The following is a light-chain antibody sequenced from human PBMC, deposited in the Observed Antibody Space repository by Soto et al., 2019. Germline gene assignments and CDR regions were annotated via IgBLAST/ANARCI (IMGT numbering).Light chain of an antibody. CDR2: GAS. CDR1: QSVRSSY. V-gene: IGKV3-20*01. J-gene: IGKJ5*01. Sequence: EIVLTQSPGTLSLSPGERATLSCRASQSVRSSYLAWFQQKPGQAPRLLIFGASRRATGIPDRFSGSGSGTDVTLTISRLEPEDFAVYYCQQYGSSPPITFGQGTRLEIK. CDR3: QQYGSSPPIT.